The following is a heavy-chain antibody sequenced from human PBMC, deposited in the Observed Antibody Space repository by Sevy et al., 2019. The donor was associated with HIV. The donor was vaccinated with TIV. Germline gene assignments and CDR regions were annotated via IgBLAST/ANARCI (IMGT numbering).Heavy chain of an antibody. J-gene: IGHJ4*02. CDR2: ISSNSNDI. CDR1: GFIFGNYN. V-gene: IGHV3-21*01. D-gene: IGHD2-21*02. Sequence: GGSLRLSCAASGFIFGNYNMKWVRQAPGKGLEWVSSISSNSNDIYYGDSVKGRFTISRDNAKNSLYLQMNSLRAEDTAVYYCARKMELLVPDYWGQGTLVTVSS. CDR3: ARKMELLVPDY.